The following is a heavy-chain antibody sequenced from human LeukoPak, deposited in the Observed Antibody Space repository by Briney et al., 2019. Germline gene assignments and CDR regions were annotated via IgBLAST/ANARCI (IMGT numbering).Heavy chain of an antibody. D-gene: IGHD5-12*01. CDR1: GFTLSSHW. Sequence: PGGSLRLPCAASGFTLSSHWMTWVRQAPGKGLEWVANINQDASARYYVASVRGRFTISRDNARSSINLQMNSLRVEDTAVYYCARWDIRGTAHQLDYWGQGTLVTVSS. CDR3: ARWDIRGTAHQLDY. V-gene: IGHV3-7*01. CDR2: INQDASAR. J-gene: IGHJ4*02.